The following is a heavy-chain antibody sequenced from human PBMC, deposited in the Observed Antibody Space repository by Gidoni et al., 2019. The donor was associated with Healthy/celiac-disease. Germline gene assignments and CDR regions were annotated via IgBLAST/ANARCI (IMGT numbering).Heavy chain of an antibody. CDR2: MNSDGSST. CDR3: AREGYYYGSGSYFWSTRDAEHAFDI. J-gene: IGHJ3*02. Sequence: EVQLVESGGGLVQPGGSLRLSCAASGFTFSSYWLPWVRHAPGKGLVGVSRMNSDGSSTSYADSVKGRFTISRDNAKNTLYLQMNSLRAEDTAVYYCAREGYYYGSGSYFWSTRDAEHAFDIWGQGTMVTVSS. CDR1: GFTFSSYW. D-gene: IGHD3-10*01. V-gene: IGHV3-74*01.